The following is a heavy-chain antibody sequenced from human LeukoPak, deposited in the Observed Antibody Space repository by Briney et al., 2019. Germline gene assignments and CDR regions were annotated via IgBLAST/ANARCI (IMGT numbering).Heavy chain of an antibody. CDR3: ARERYCSSTSCYTGFDY. J-gene: IGHJ4*02. D-gene: IGHD2-2*01. Sequence: GGSLRLSCAASGFTFSSYSMNWVRQAPGKGLEWVSYISSSSSTIYYADSVKGRFTISRDNAKNSLYLQMNSLRAEDTAVYYCARERYCSSTSCYTGFDYWGQGTLVTVSS. CDR1: GFTFSSYS. V-gene: IGHV3-48*04. CDR2: ISSSSSTI.